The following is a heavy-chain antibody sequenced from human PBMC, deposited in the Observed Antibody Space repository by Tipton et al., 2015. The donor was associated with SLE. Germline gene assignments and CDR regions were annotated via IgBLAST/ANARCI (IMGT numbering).Heavy chain of an antibody. J-gene: IGHJ4*02. CDR1: GDSISRGGYY. Sequence: TLSLTCTVSGDSISRGGYYWSWIRQLPGKGLEWIGYIHDSGATYYNPSLQSRLTMSVDTSQNQFSLKLSSVTAADTAVYYCARGRIAVAGNHFDYWGQGTLVTVSS. CDR2: IHDSGAT. V-gene: IGHV4-31*03. D-gene: IGHD6-19*01. CDR3: ARGRIAVAGNHFDY.